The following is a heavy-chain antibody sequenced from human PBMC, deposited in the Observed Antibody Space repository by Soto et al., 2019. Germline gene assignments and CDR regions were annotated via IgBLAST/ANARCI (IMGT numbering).Heavy chain of an antibody. CDR1: GGSISSYY. CDR2: IYYSGST. J-gene: IGHJ4*02. Sequence: PSETLSLTCTVSGGSISSYYWSWIRQPPGKGLEWIGYIYYSGSTNYNPSLKSRVTISVDTSKNQFSLKLSSVTAADTAVYYCARQQRAYGIGPIDYWGQGTLVTVSS. D-gene: IGHD4-17*01. V-gene: IGHV4-59*08. CDR3: ARQQRAYGIGPIDY.